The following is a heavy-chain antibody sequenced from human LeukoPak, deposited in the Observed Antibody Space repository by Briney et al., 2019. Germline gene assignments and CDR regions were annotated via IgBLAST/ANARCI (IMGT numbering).Heavy chain of an antibody. V-gene: IGHV1-2*06. CDR1: GYTFTDYY. CDR3: AGITMVRGPNWFDP. J-gene: IGHJ5*02. Sequence: GASVKVSCKASGYTFTDYYMHWVRQAPGQGLEWMGRINPNSGGTNYAQKFQGRVTMTRDTSISTAYMELSRLRSDDTAVYYCAGITMVRGPNWFDPWGQGTLVTVSS. D-gene: IGHD3-10*01. CDR2: INPNSGGT.